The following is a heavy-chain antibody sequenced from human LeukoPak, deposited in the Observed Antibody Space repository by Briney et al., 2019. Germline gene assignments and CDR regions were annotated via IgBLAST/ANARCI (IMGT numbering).Heavy chain of an antibody. J-gene: IGHJ4*02. V-gene: IGHV1-2*02. Sequence: ASVKVSCKASGYTFTGNYIHWVRQAPGQGLEWMGWMNPNTGDTNYAQNFQGRVTMTRDTSISTAYMELSRLRSDDTAVYYCATKTPPAKVCHLGQGTLVTVSS. D-gene: IGHD6-25*01. CDR3: ATKTPPAKVCH. CDR1: GYTFTGNY. CDR2: MNPNTGDT.